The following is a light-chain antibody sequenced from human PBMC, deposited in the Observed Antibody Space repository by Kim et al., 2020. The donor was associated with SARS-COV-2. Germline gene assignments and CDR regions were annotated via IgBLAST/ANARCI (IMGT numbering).Light chain of an antibody. CDR3: PQSYSTPRT. J-gene: IGKJ2*01. V-gene: IGKV1-39*01. Sequence: SASVGDRVTISCRASQSMSSYLNWYQQKPGKAPTLLIYAASSLQSGVPSRFSGSGSGTDFTLTISSLLPEDFATYYCPQSYSTPRTFGQETELEI. CDR1: QSMSSY. CDR2: AAS.